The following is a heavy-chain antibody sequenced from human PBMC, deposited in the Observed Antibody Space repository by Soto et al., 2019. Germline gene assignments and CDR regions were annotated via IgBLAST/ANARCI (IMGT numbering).Heavy chain of an antibody. J-gene: IGHJ3*02. CDR1: GFTFSSYA. V-gene: IGHV3-30-3*01. Sequence: VGSVRLSCAAPGFTFSSYAMHWVRQAPGKGLEWVAVISYDGSNKYYADSVKGRFTISRDNSKNTLYLQMNSLRAEDTAVYYCARDRGKAVAGSYDAFDIWGQGTMVTVSS. D-gene: IGHD6-19*01. CDR2: ISYDGSNK. CDR3: ARDRGKAVAGSYDAFDI.